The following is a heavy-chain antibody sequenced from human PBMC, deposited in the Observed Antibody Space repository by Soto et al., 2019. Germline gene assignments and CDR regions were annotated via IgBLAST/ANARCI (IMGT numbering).Heavy chain of an antibody. D-gene: IGHD5-18*01. J-gene: IGHJ6*02. CDR3: GKGGQAMVYFRGSGYYGMGV. CDR1: GFTFSSYG. CDR2: ISYDGSNK. V-gene: IGHV3-30*18. Sequence: QVQLVESGGGVVQPGRSLRLSCAASGFTFSSYGMHWVRQAPGKGLEWVAVISYDGSNKYYADSVKGRFTISRDNSKNTLFLKMNSLGAGDTGVFYWGKGGQAMVYFRGSGYYGMGVWGQGPPVTLS.